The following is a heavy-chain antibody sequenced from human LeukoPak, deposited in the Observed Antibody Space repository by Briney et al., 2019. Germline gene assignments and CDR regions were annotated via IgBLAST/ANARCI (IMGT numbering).Heavy chain of an antibody. V-gene: IGHV3-53*01. J-gene: IGHJ6*03. CDR1: GFTVSSNY. CDR2: IYSDGST. Sequence: GGSLRLSCAASGFTVSSNYMSWVRQAPGKGLQWVSLIYSDGSTYYADYVRGRFTISRDNSSSTLFLQINSLRADDTDLYYCAKGVRPGDYYYMDVWGKGTTVTVSS. D-gene: IGHD3-10*01. CDR3: AKGVRPGDYYYMDV.